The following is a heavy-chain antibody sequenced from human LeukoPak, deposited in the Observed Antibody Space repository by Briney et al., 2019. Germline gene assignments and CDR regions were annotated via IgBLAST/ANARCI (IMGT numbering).Heavy chain of an antibody. Sequence: GGSLRLSCTVSGFTFGDYAMSWVRQAPGKGLEWVGFIRSKAYGGTTEYAASVKGRFTISRDDSKSIAYLQMNSLKTEDTAVYYCTRDWVFLDYWGQGTLVTVSS. V-gene: IGHV3-49*04. CDR2: IRSKAYGGTT. CDR3: TRDWVFLDY. CDR1: GFTFGDYA. J-gene: IGHJ4*02. D-gene: IGHD3-3*01.